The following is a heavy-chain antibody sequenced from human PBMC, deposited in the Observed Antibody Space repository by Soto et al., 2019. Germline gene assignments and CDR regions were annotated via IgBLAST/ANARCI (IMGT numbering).Heavy chain of an antibody. V-gene: IGHV1-18*01. CDR3: ARDRDVATTYPYPKHDL. Sequence: QVQLVQSGAEVKKPGASVKVSCKTSGYTFTNYGISWVRQAPGQGLEWMGWISVDNGNVNYAQKVQGRVTMTTDTSTSTAYMELRSLRSDDTAVYYCARDRDVATTYPYPKHDLWGQVTLVTVSS. CDR1: GYTFTNYG. D-gene: IGHD4-17*01. J-gene: IGHJ5*02. CDR2: ISVDNGNV.